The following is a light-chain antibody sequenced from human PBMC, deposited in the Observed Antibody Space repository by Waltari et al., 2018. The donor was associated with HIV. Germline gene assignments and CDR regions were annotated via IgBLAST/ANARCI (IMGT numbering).Light chain of an antibody. Sequence: QSVLTQPPSASGTPGQTVTISCSGGSSNIGNDNVYWYQQLPGMTPKLLIYKNYVRPSGVPDRFAGSKSGTSASLAISGLRSEDEADYYCVGWDSSLSAYVFGAVTKVTVL. CDR3: VGWDSSLSAYV. V-gene: IGLV1-47*01. CDR2: KNY. CDR1: SSNIGNDN. J-gene: IGLJ1*01.